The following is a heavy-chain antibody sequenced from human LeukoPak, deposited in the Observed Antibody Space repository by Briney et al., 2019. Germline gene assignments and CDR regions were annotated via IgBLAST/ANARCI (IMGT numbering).Heavy chain of an antibody. D-gene: IGHD5-18*01. J-gene: IGHJ4*02. CDR3: AKDRGFVQLWYFDY. CDR1: GFTFSSYS. CDR2: ISSSSSYI. V-gene: IGHV3-21*04. Sequence: GGSLRLSCAASGFTFSSYSMNWVRQAPGKGLEWVSSISSSSSYIYYADSVKGRFTISRDNAKNSLYLQMNSLRAEDTALYYCAKDRGFVQLWYFDYWGQGTLVTVSS.